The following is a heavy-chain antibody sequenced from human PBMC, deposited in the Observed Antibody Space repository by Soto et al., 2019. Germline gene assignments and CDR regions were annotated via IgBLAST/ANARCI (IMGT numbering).Heavy chain of an antibody. D-gene: IGHD3-3*01. Sequence: GESLKISCKGSGYNLAVYWIAWVLQMPGKGLELMGIIYPSDSDTRYRPSFQGQVTISADKSISSAYLQWSSLRASDTAMYYCARGGVSTRTFDYWGQGTPVTVSS. CDR3: ARGGVSTRTFDY. V-gene: IGHV5-51*01. CDR2: IYPSDSDT. J-gene: IGHJ4*02. CDR1: GYNLAVYW.